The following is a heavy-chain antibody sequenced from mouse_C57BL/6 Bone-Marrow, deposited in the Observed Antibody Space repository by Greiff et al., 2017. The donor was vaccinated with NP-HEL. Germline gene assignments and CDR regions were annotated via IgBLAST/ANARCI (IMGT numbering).Heavy chain of an antibody. Sequence: QVQLKESGAELARPGASVKLSCKASGYTFTSYGISWVKQRTGQGLEWIGEIYPRSGNTYYNEKFKGKATLTADKSSSTAYMELRSLTSEDSAVYFCARYGILYYFDYWGQGTTLTVSS. CDR2: IYPRSGNT. CDR3: ARYGILYYFDY. J-gene: IGHJ2*01. D-gene: IGHD2-1*01. V-gene: IGHV1-81*01. CDR1: GYTFTSYG.